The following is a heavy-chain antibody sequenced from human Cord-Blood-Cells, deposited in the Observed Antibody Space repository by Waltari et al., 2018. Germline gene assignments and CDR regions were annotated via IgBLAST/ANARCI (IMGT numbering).Heavy chain of an antibody. D-gene: IGHD2-2*01. CDR1: GCSISSSSYY. CDR3: ARRPRYCSSTSCYFDY. V-gene: IGHV4-39*01. J-gene: IGHJ4*02. Sequence: QLQLQESGPGLVKPSETLSLTCTVSGCSISSSSYYWGWIRQPPGKGLEWIGSIYYSGSTYYNPSLKSRVTISVDTSKNQFSLKLSSVTAADTAVYYCARRPRYCSSTSCYFDYWGQGTLVTVSS. CDR2: IYYSGST.